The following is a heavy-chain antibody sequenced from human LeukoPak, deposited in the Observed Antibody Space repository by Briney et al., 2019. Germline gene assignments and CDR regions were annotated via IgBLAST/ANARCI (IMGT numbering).Heavy chain of an antibody. J-gene: IGHJ4*02. CDR3: ARDPGTIAVAGSEGPDY. D-gene: IGHD6-19*01. CDR1: GGTFSSYA. Sequence: GASVKVSCKASGGTFSSYAISWVRQAPGQGLEWMGGIIPIFGTANYAQKFQGRVTMTRDTSTSTVYMELSSLRSEDTAVYYCARDPGTIAVAGSEGPDYWGQGTLVTVSS. CDR2: IIPIFGTA. V-gene: IGHV1-69*05.